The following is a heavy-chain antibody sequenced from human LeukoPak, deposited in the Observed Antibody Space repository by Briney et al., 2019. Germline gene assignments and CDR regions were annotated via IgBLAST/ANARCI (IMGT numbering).Heavy chain of an antibody. J-gene: IGHJ6*03. Sequence: GGSLRLSCAASGFTFSSYWMSWVRQAPGKGLEWLANIKQDGSEKYYVDSVKGRFTISRDNAKNSLYLQMNSLRAEDTAVYYCARSPDSTYYYYYMDVWGKGTTVTVSS. CDR1: GFTFSSYW. V-gene: IGHV3-7*01. CDR3: ARSPDSTYYYYYMDV. D-gene: IGHD6-13*01. CDR2: IKQDGSEK.